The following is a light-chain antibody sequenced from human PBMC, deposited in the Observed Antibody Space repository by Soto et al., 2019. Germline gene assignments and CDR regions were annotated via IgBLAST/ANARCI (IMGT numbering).Light chain of an antibody. Sequence: QSALTQPASVSGSPGQSITISCTGTSRDVGAYNYVSWYQQHPGKAPKFLIYDVSNRPSGVSNRFSGSKSGNTASLTISGLQAEDEADYYCSSYTTSNTVVFDGGTKLTVL. CDR1: SRDVGAYNY. V-gene: IGLV2-14*03. J-gene: IGLJ3*02. CDR3: SSYTTSNTVV. CDR2: DVS.